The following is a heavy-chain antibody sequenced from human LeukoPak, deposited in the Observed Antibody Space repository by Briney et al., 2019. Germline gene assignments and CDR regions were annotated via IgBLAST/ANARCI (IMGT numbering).Heavy chain of an antibody. CDR2: ISSNGTTI. V-gene: IGHV3-48*03. Sequence: PGGSLRLSCAASGFTFSSYEMNWVRQAPGKGLEWVSYISSNGTTIYYADSVKGRFTISRDNAKNSLYLQMNSLRAEDTAVYYCARVGVVVAATGNLWFDPWGRGTLVSVYS. CDR1: GFTFSSYE. CDR3: ARVGVVVAATGNLWFDP. J-gene: IGHJ5*02. D-gene: IGHD2-15*01.